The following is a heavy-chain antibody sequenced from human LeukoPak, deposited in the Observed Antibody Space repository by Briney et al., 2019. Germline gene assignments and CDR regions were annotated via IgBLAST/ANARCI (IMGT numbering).Heavy chain of an antibody. V-gene: IGHV3-74*01. CDR2: INSNGSST. D-gene: IGHD2-21*02. Sequence: GGSLRLSCAASGFTFSGYCMSWVRQAPGKGLVWVSGINSNGSSTSYADSVKGRFTISRDNAKHSLYLQLNSLRAEDTAFYYCARGRGVGVTSTPVSLDYWGEEILVTVSS. CDR3: ARGRGVGVTSTPVSLDY. CDR1: GFTFSGYC. J-gene: IGHJ4*02.